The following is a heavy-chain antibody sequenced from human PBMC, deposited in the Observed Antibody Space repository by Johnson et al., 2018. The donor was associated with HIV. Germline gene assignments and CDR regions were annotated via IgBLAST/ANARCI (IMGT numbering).Heavy chain of an antibody. CDR2: ISGSDHST. D-gene: IGHD6-13*01. Sequence: MQLVESGGGLVQPGGSLRLSCGASAFTFSSNDMKWVRQAPGKGLEWVSPISGSDHSTYYADSVRGRFTISRDNSKNTLYLQMSSLRAEDTAMYYCARDGESQQLPLGDAFDVWGQGTMVTVSS. CDR1: AFTFSSND. CDR3: ARDGESQQLPLGDAFDV. V-gene: IGHV3-23*04. J-gene: IGHJ3*01.